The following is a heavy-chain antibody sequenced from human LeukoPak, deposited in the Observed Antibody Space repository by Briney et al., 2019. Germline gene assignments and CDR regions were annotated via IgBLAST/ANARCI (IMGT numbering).Heavy chain of an antibody. Sequence: GSLRLSCAASGFTFSIHAMNWVRQAPGKGLEWVSAISGSDGSTYYADSVKGRFTISRDNSKNTLFLQMSSLRVEDTAVYYCAKENPEGVTFDYWGQGTLVTVSS. J-gene: IGHJ4*02. D-gene: IGHD5-18*01. V-gene: IGHV3-23*01. CDR1: GFTFSIHA. CDR3: AKENPEGVTFDY. CDR2: ISGSDGST.